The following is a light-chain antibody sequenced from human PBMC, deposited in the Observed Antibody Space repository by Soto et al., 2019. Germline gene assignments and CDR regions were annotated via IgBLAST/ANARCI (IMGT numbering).Light chain of an antibody. CDR1: QSLNNW. CDR2: KTS. J-gene: IGKJ4*01. V-gene: IGKV1-5*03. CDR3: LQYLDYPLT. Sequence: DIQVTQSPSTLSASVGDRVIITCRASQSLNNWLAWYQQKPGKAPKILIYKTSNLQSGVPSRFSGSGSGTEFTLAISGLQPDDFATYYCLQYLDYPLTFGGGTKVEIK.